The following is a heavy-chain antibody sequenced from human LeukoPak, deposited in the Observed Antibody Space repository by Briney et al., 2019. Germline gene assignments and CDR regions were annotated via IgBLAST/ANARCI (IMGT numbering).Heavy chain of an antibody. CDR2: ISGSGDST. J-gene: IGHJ4*02. CDR1: GFTFFSYA. CDR3: SKPLVSDYYDSSGYWGY. D-gene: IGHD3-22*01. V-gene: IGHV3-23*01. Sequence: GGSLRLSCSASGFTFFSYAMRWLRQAPGKGLEWVSAISGSGDSTYYSDSVKGRFTISRDNSKNTLYVQMKSMRAEDTAVSFFSKPLVSDYYDSSGYWGYWGQGTLVTVSS.